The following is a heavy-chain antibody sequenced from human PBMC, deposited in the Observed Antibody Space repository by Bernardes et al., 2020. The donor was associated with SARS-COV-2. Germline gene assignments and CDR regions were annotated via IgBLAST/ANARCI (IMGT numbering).Heavy chain of an antibody. J-gene: IGHJ6*02. CDR3: ATAIAVAGTPQSYYYYYGMDV. CDR1: GYTFTSYD. Sequence: ASVKVSCKASGYTFTSYDINWVRQATGQGLEWMGWMNPNSGNTGYAQKFQGRVTMTRNTSISTAYMELSSLRSEDTAVYYCATAIAVAGTPQSYYYYYGMDVWGQGTTVTVSS. V-gene: IGHV1-8*01. D-gene: IGHD6-19*01. CDR2: MNPNSGNT.